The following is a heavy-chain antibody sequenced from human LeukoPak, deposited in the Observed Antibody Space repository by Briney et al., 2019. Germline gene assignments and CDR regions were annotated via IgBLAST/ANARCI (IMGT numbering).Heavy chain of an antibody. CDR3: ARDSSSSWPYYFDY. J-gene: IGHJ4*02. D-gene: IGHD6-13*01. CDR1: GGSISSYY. CDR2: IYYSGST. Sequence: SETLSLTCPVSGGSISSYYWSWIRQPPGKGLEWIGYIYYSGSTNYNPSLKSRVTISVDTSKNQFSLKLSSVTAADTAVYYCARDSSSSWPYYFDYWSQGTLVTVSS. V-gene: IGHV4-59*12.